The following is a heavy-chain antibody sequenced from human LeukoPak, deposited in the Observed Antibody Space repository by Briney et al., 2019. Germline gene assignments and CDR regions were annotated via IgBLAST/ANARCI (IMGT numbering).Heavy chain of an antibody. V-gene: IGHV4-30-4*08. CDR1: GGSISSGDYY. CDR3: ASLIGYCSSTSCRGGFDY. J-gene: IGHJ4*02. D-gene: IGHD2-2*01. Sequence: PSETLSLTCTVSGGSISSGDYYWSWIRQPPGTGLEWIGYIYYSGSTYYNPSLKSRVTISVDTSKNQFSLKLSSVTAADTAVYYCASLIGYCSSTSCRGGFDYWGQGTLVTVSS. CDR2: IYYSGST.